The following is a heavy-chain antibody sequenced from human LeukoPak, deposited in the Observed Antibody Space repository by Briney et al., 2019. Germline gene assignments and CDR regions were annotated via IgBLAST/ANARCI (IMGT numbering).Heavy chain of an antibody. CDR1: GGSFSGYY. Sequence: PSETLSLTCAFHGGSFSGYYWGWIRQPPGRGLEWVEEIHHSGSPNYNPSLKSQVTIEVDTSKNQFSLRLSSVAAADAAVYYCARVYSSSWQRGWFDHWGQGTLVTVSS. CDR2: IHHSGSP. V-gene: IGHV4-34*01. D-gene: IGHD6-13*01. CDR3: ARVYSSSWQRGWFDH. J-gene: IGHJ5*02.